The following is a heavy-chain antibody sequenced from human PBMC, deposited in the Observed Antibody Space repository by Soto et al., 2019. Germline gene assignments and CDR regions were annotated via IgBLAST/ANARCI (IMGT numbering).Heavy chain of an antibody. J-gene: IGHJ6*02. D-gene: IGHD2-2*01. CDR2: IIPISDTT. Sequence: QVQLVQSGAEVKKPGSSGKFSGRAPEAPFGSYAFAGGGQAPEQGLGGLGGIIPISDTTNYAQKFQGRVTITADESTSTAYMELSSLRSEDTAVYYCARSQGSSTSLEIYYYYYYGMDVWGQGTTVTVSS. CDR1: EAPFGSYA. CDR3: ARSQGSSTSLEIYYYYYYGMDV. V-gene: IGHV1-69*01.